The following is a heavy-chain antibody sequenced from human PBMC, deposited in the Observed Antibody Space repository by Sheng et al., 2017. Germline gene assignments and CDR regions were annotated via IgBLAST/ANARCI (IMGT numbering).Heavy chain of an antibody. Sequence: QVQLQESGPGLVKPSETLSLTCTVSGGSISSYYWSWIRQPPGKGLEWIGYIYYSGSTNYNPSLKSRVTISVDTSKNQFSLKLSSVTAADTAVYYCARGEGKWLRFGKGWFDPWGQGTLVTVSS. J-gene: IGHJ5*02. CDR3: ARGEGKWLRFGKGWFDP. D-gene: IGHD5-12*01. CDR1: GGSISSYY. CDR2: IYYSGST. V-gene: IGHV4-59*01.